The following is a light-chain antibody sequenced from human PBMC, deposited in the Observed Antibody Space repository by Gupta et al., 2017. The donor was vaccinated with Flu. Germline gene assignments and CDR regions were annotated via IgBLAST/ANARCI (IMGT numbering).Light chain of an antibody. CDR1: QSVSSY. CDR3: QQRSNWT. CDR2: DAS. Sequence: STGERATLSCRASQSVSSYLAWYQQKPGQAPRLLIYDASNRATGIPARFSGSGSGTDFTLTISSLEPEDFAVYYCQQRSNWTFGQGTKVEIK. V-gene: IGKV3-11*01. J-gene: IGKJ1*01.